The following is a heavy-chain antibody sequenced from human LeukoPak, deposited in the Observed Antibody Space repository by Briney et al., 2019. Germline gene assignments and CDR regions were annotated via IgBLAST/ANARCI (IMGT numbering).Heavy chain of an antibody. D-gene: IGHD5-24*01. CDR2: INHSGST. V-gene: IGHV4-34*01. CDR3: ARVATIYLFDY. J-gene: IGHJ4*02. CDR1: GGSFSGYY. Sequence: SETLSLTCAVYGGSFSGYYWSWIRQPPGKGLEWIGEINHSGSTNYNPSLKSRVTISVDTSKNQFSLKLGSVTAADTAVYYCARVATIYLFDYWGQGTLVTVSS.